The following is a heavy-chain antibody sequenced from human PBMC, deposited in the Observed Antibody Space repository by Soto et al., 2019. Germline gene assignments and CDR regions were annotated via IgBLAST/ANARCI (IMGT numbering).Heavy chain of an antibody. CDR1: GGSISSHY. CDR3: ARHYSTLGHFGVVKGYFDY. J-gene: IGHJ4*02. V-gene: IGHV4-59*08. D-gene: IGHD3-3*01. Sequence: SETLSLTCTVSGGSISSHYWSWIRQPPGKGLEWIGYIYYSGSTNYNPSLKSRVTISVDTSKNQFSLKLSSVTAADTAVYYCARHYSTLGHFGVVKGYFDYWGQGTLVTVSS. CDR2: IYYSGST.